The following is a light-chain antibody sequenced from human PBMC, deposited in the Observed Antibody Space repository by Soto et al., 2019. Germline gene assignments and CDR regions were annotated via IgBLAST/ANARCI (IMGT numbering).Light chain of an antibody. CDR1: QGISSA. V-gene: IGKV1-13*02. CDR2: DAS. J-gene: IGKJ4*01. CDR3: QEFSTYPVLT. Sequence: AVQLTQSPSSLSASVGDRVTITCRASQGISSALVWYQQKPGKAPKVLIYDASSLEGGVPSRFSGSGSGTDSTLTISSLQPEDFATYYCQEFSTYPVLTFGGGTKVEIK.